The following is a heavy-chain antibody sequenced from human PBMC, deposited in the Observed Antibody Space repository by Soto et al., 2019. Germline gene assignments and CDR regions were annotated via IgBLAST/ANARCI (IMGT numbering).Heavy chain of an antibody. CDR1: GYTFTSYY. CDR2: INPSGGST. Sequence: ASVKVSCKASGYTFTSYYMHWVRQAPGQGLEWMGIINPSGGSTSYAQKFQGRVTMTRDTSTSTVYMELSSLRSEDTAVYYCARGGVDILNGPSRSGSYYLDYWGQGTLVTVSS. D-gene: IGHD1-26*01. CDR3: ARGGVDILNGPSRSGSYYLDY. V-gene: IGHV1-46*01. J-gene: IGHJ4*02.